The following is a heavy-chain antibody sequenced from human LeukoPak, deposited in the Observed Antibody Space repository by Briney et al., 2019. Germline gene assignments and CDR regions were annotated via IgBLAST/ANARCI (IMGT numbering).Heavy chain of an antibody. J-gene: IGHJ4*02. D-gene: IGHD6-19*01. V-gene: IGHV1-2*02. CDR1: LYTFTGYY. CDR3: ILGGYSSGWYGY. CDR2: INPNSGGT. Sequence: AAVNVSRQASLYTFTGYYMHWVRQAPAQGLAWMGWINPNSGGTNYPQKFQGRVTMTSDTPISTAYMELSRLRSDDTAVYYCILGGYSSGWYGYWGQRPLVTVSS.